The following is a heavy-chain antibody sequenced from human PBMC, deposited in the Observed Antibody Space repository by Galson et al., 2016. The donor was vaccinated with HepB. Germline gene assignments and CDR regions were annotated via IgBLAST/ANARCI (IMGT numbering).Heavy chain of an antibody. CDR3: ARGSQWLLYR. CDR2: IYYGGST. CDR1: GGSISHYY. D-gene: IGHD6-19*01. J-gene: IGHJ4*02. V-gene: IGHV4-59*01. Sequence: ETLSLTCTVSGGSISHYYWNWIRQSPGKGLEWIGYIYYGGSTKYNPSLKSRVTISVDTSKNQFTLKVTSVTAADTAVYYCARGSQWLLYRWGQGTLVTVSS.